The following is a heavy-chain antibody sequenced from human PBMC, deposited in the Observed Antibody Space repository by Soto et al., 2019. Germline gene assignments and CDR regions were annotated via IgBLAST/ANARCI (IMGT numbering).Heavy chain of an antibody. Sequence: GGSLRLSCAASGFTFSNYAISWVRQAPGKGLEWVSIISGSGDTPYYADSVKGRFTISRDNSRNTLYLQMNSPRAGDSAKYYRGKGGTSGLYYFVYGGRGPLATV. D-gene: IGHD3-22*01. V-gene: IGHV3-23*01. J-gene: IGHJ4*02. CDR3: GKGGTSGLYYFVY. CDR1: GFTFSNYA. CDR2: ISGSGDTP.